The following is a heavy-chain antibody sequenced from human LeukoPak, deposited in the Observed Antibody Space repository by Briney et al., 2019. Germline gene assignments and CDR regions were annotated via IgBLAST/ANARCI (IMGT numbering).Heavy chain of an antibody. Sequence: PSENLSLTCSVSGDSISNPFYYWTWVRQYPGKGLEWIGDIYHNGSSYSNPSLKRRVSILIDTSKNQFSVKLSSVTAADTAVYYCARDRRFCNRNSCHGSNWFDPWGQGTLVTVSS. V-gene: IGHV4-31*03. CDR3: ARDRRFCNRNSCHGSNWFDP. D-gene: IGHD2/OR15-2a*01. CDR1: GDSISNPFYY. J-gene: IGHJ5*02. CDR2: IYHNGSS.